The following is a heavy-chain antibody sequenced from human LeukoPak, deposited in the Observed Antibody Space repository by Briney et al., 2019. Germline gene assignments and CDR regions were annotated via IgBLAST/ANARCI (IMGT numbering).Heavy chain of an antibody. V-gene: IGHV3-74*01. J-gene: IGHJ4*02. D-gene: IGHD2-2*01. CDR3: TSFSSSWH. CDR2: INSDGSST. CDR1: GFTFSSHG. Sequence: GGTLRLSCAASGFTFSSHGMNWVRQVPGKGLVWVSRINSDGSSTSYADSVKGRFTISRDNAKNTLYLQMNSLRAEDTAAYYCTSFSSSWHWGQGTLVTVSS.